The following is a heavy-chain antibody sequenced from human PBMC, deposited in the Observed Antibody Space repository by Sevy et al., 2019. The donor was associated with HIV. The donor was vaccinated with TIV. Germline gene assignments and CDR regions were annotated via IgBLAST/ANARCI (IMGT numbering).Heavy chain of an antibody. D-gene: IGHD3-10*01. CDR2: IKSKTDDGTT. V-gene: IGHV3-15*01. CDR3: ATDGYGSGNYYYYYYGMDV. Sequence: GGSLRLSCAASGFTISKAWMIWVRQAPGKGLEWVGRIKSKTDDGTTDYAAPVKGRFTISRDDSKNTLYLQMNSLKAEDTAVYYCATDGYGSGNYYYYYYGMDVWGQGTTVTVSS. CDR1: GFTISKAW. J-gene: IGHJ6*02.